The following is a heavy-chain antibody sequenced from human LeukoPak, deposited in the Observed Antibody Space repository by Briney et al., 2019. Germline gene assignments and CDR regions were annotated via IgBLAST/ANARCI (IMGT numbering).Heavy chain of an antibody. CDR2: INPNSGGT. Sequence: ASVKVSCKASGYTFTGYYMHWVRQAPGQGLEWMGWINPNSGGTNYAQKFQGRVTMTRDTSISTAYMELSRLRSDDTAVYYCARDGSRMVRGVITGSSGDYWGQGTLVTVSS. CDR1: GYTFTGYY. V-gene: IGHV1-2*02. D-gene: IGHD3-10*01. J-gene: IGHJ4*02. CDR3: ARDGSRMVRGVITGSSGDY.